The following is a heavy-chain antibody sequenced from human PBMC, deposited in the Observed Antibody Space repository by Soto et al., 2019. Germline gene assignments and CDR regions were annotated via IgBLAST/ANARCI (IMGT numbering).Heavy chain of an antibody. J-gene: IGHJ4*02. Sequence: EVQLLESGGGLVQPGGSLRLSCAASGFTFTKYAMSWVRQAPGKGLEWVSDISGSGGGTHYADSVKGRFNISRDNSKSTLYLQMNSLRPEDTAIYYCAKDGALYFGPYYFDSWGQGVLVTVSS. CDR3: AKDGALYFGPYYFDS. V-gene: IGHV3-23*01. D-gene: IGHD3-10*01. CDR2: ISGSGGGT. CDR1: GFTFTKYA.